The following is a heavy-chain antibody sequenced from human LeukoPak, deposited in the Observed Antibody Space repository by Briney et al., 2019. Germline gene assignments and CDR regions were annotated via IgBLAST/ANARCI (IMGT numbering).Heavy chain of an antibody. V-gene: IGHV4-38-2*02. CDR2: IYHSGST. Sequence: SETLSLTCTVSGYSISSGYYWGWIRQPPGKGLEWVGSIYHSGSTYYKPSLKGRVTISVDTSKNQFSLKLSSVTAADTAVYYCASAPGGSWGQGTPVTVSS. CDR3: ASAPGGS. J-gene: IGHJ4*02. CDR1: GYSISSGYY. D-gene: IGHD3-16*01.